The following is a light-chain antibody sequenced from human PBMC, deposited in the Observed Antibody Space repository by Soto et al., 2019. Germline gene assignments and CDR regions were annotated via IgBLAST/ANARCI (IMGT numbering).Light chain of an antibody. CDR3: AAWDDSLSVFYV. CDR2: RNN. CDR1: SSNIGSNY. V-gene: IGLV1-47*01. J-gene: IGLJ1*01. Sequence: QSVLTQPPSASGTPGQRVTISCSGSSSNIGSNYVYWYQQLPGTAPKLLIYRNNQRPPGVPDRFSGSKSGTSASLAISGLRSEDEADYYCAAWDDSLSVFYVFGTGTKVTVL.